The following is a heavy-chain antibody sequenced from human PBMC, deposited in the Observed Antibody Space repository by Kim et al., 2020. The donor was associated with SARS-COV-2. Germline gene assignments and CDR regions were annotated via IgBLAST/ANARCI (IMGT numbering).Heavy chain of an antibody. CDR2: IIPIFGTA. D-gene: IGHD5-12*01. V-gene: IGHV1-69*13. Sequence: SVKVSCKASGGTFSSYAISWVRQAPGQGLEWMGGIIPIFGTANYAQKFQGRVTITADESTSTAYMELSSLRSEDTAVYYCAREGEGMATISPYFDYWGQGTLVTVSS. CDR1: GGTFSSYA. CDR3: AREGEGMATISPYFDY. J-gene: IGHJ4*02.